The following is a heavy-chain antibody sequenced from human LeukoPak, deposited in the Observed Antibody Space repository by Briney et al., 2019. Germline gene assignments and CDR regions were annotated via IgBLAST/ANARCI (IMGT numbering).Heavy chain of an antibody. CDR1: GYTFTSYG. D-gene: IGHD3-10*01. J-gene: IGHJ6*03. V-gene: IGHV1-8*01. CDR3: ARENSSGSYFSGYYMDV. Sequence: ASVKVSCKASGYTFTSYGISWVRQATGQGLEWMGWMNPNSGNTGYAQKFQGRVTITRNTSISTAYMELSSLRSEDTAVYYCARENSSGSYFSGYYMDVWGKGTTVTISS. CDR2: MNPNSGNT.